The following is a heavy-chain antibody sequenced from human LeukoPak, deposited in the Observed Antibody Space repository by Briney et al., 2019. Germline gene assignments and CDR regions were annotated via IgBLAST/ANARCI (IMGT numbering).Heavy chain of an antibody. CDR2: IYYSGST. D-gene: IGHD6-19*01. CDR3: ARYLDTPPPASSGWLYNWFDP. V-gene: IGHV4-59*01. Sequence: SETLPLTCTVSGGSISSYYWSWLRQPPGKGLEWIGYIYYSGSTNYNPSLKSRVTISVDTSKNQFSLKLSSVTAADTAVYYCARYLDTPPPASSGWLYNWFDPWGQGTLVTVSS. J-gene: IGHJ5*02. CDR1: GGSISSYY.